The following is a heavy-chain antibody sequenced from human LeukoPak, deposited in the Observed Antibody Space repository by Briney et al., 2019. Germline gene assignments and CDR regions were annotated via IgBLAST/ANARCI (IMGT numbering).Heavy chain of an antibody. CDR3: VKRTSTKYYYYGMDV. CDR1: GFTFSSYA. J-gene: IGHJ6*02. D-gene: IGHD2-2*01. Sequence: GGSPRLSCAASGFTFSSYAMSWVRQAPGKGLEWVSGISGNGASTYYADSVKGRFTMSGDNSKNTLYLQMSSLRAEDTAVYYCVKRTSTKYYYYGMDVWGQGTTVTVSS. CDR2: ISGNGAST. V-gene: IGHV3-23*01.